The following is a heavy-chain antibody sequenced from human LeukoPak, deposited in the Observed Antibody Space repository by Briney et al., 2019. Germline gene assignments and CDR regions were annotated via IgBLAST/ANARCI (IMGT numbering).Heavy chain of an antibody. J-gene: IGHJ6*02. CDR1: GVSISSFY. CDR3: AASVGSTDRTYYYGMDV. CDR2: IYYSGST. V-gene: IGHV4-59*01. Sequence: PSETLSLTCAVSGVSISSFYWHWIRQPPGKGLEWIGNIYYSGSTNYNPSLKSRVTISLDTSKNQFSLKLNSVTAADAAVYYCAASVGSTDRTYYYGMDVWGQGTTVTVSS. D-gene: IGHD4-11*01.